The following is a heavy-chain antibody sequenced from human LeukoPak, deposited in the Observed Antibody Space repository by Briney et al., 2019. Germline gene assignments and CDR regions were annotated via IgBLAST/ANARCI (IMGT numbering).Heavy chain of an antibody. J-gene: IGHJ6*02. CDR2: INHSGST. CDR1: GGSFSGYY. V-gene: IGHV4-34*01. CDR3: ARGPRYYGRYGMDV. Sequence: SETLSLTCAVSGGSFSGYYWSWIRQPPGKGLEWIGEINHSGSTNYNPSLKSRVTISVDASKNQFSLKLSSVTAADTAVYYCARGPRYYGRYGMDVWGQGTTVTVSS. D-gene: IGHD3-10*01.